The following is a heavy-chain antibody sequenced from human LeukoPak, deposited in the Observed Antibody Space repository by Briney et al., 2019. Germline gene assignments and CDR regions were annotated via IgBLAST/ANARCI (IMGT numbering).Heavy chain of an antibody. CDR1: GYSISTGYY. V-gene: IGHV4-59*01. CDR3: ATVASGWYPDY. D-gene: IGHD6-19*01. CDR2: IDSSGIT. J-gene: IGHJ4*02. Sequence: SETLSLTCTVSGYSISTGYYWGWIRQPPGKGLEWIGYIDSSGITNYNSSLNSRVTISLDTSQNQFSLKLNSVTAADTAVYYCATVASGWYPDYWGQGALVTVAS.